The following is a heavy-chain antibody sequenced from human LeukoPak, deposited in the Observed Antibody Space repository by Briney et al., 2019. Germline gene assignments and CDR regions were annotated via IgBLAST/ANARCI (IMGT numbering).Heavy chain of an antibody. CDR2: IYYSGST. D-gene: IGHD3-3*01. J-gene: IGHJ6*03. Sequence: PSETLSLTCTVSGGSISSYYWSWIRQPPGKGLEWIGYIYYSGSTNYNPSLKSRVTISVDTSKNQFSLKLSSVTAADTAVYYCASSANDFWSGYYQNYYYYYMDVWGKGTTVTVSS. V-gene: IGHV4-59*01. CDR1: GGSISSYY. CDR3: ASSANDFWSGYYQNYYYYYMDV.